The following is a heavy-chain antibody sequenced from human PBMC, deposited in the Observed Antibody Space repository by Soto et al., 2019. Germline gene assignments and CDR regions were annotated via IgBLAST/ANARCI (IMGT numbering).Heavy chain of an antibody. V-gene: IGHV4-38-2*01. CDR1: GYSISKGYF. J-gene: IGHJ4*02. D-gene: IGHD3-22*01. Sequence: PSETLSLTCRVSGYSISKGYFWGWIRQPPGKGLEWIDSWYRSGVTYYNPSLNGRVTMSVDTSKNQFSLQLSSVTAADMAVYYCARIAYLDSTGYYYYFDYWGQGALVTVSS. CDR3: ARIAYLDSTGYYYYFDY. CDR2: WYRSGVT.